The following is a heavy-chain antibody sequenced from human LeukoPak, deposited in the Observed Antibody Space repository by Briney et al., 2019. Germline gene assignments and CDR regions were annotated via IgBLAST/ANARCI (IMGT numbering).Heavy chain of an antibody. CDR2: ISSSSASI. CDR3: PRDGPLVPTIYRTFDR. J-gene: IGHJ5*02. V-gene: IGHV3-21*04. CDR1: GFTFSSYS. D-gene: IGHD6-13*01. Sequence: PGGSLRLSCAASGFTFSSYSMNWVRQAPGTGLEWVSVISSSSASIYYADSVKGRFTISRDNAKNSLYLQMSSLRAEDTAVYYCPRDGPLVPTIYRTFDRLGQGTLGLVS.